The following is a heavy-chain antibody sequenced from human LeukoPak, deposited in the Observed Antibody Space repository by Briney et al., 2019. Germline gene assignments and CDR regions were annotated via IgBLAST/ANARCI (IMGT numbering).Heavy chain of an antibody. Sequence: GGPLTLSCAASGFTFSSYGVPGVRQAPGKGLEWVADIWHEGSNKYYADSEKGRFTSYRDNSTNTLYLQISSLCAEDTALYFCARDGDYGAFDICGQGTMVTVSS. J-gene: IGHJ3*02. CDR3: ARDGDYGAFDI. CDR1: GFTFSSYG. CDR2: IWHEGSNK. V-gene: IGHV3-33*01. D-gene: IGHD4-17*01.